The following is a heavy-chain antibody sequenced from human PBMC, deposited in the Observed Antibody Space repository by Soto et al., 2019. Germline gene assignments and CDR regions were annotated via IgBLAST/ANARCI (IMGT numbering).Heavy chain of an antibody. J-gene: IGHJ6*02. Sequence: GGSLRLSCAASGFTFSSYAMHWVRQAPGKGLEWVAVISYDGSNKYYADSVKGRFTISRDNSKNTLYLQMNSLRAEDTAVYYCARSGSPYYYYYYCMDVWGQGTMVTVSS. CDR3: ARSGSPYYYYYYCMDV. D-gene: IGHD5-12*01. CDR2: ISYDGSNK. CDR1: GFTFSSYA. V-gene: IGHV3-30-3*01.